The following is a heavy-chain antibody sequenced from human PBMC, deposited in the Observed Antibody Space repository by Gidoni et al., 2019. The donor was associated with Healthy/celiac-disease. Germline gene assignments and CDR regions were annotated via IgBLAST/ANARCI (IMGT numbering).Heavy chain of an antibody. Sequence: NIKQDGSEKYYVDSVKGRFTISRDNAKNSLYLQMNSLRAEDTAVYYCARDHMVRGVITRGPIDYWGQGTLVTVSS. CDR2: IKQDGSEK. J-gene: IGHJ4*02. CDR3: ARDHMVRGVITRGPIDY. V-gene: IGHV3-7*04. D-gene: IGHD3-10*01.